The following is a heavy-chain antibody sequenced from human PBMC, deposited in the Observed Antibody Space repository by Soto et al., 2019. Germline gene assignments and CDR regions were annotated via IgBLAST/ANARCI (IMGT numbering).Heavy chain of an antibody. D-gene: IGHD5-12*01. Sequence: EVQLVESGGGLVQPGRSLRLSCAASGFTFDDYAMHWVRQAPGKGLEWVSGISWYSGSIGYADSVKGRFTISRDNAKNSLYLQMNSLRAEDTALYYCAKDGVDIAATITGAGWNYFDYWGQGTLVTVSS. CDR2: ISWYSGSI. J-gene: IGHJ4*02. CDR1: GFTFDDYA. V-gene: IGHV3-9*01. CDR3: AKDGVDIAATITGAGWNYFDY.